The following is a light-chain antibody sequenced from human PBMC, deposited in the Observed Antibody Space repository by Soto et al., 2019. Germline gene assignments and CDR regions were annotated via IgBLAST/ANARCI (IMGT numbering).Light chain of an antibody. Sequence: QSVLTQPPSVSAAPGQKVTISCAGSISNIGKNYVSWYQQLPGTAPKLLIYDNDKRPSGIPDRFSGSKSGTSATLGITGLQTGDEADYYCGTWDNSLSSGVFGGGTKLTVL. V-gene: IGLV1-51*01. CDR3: GTWDNSLSSGV. CDR1: ISNIGKNY. J-gene: IGLJ3*02. CDR2: DND.